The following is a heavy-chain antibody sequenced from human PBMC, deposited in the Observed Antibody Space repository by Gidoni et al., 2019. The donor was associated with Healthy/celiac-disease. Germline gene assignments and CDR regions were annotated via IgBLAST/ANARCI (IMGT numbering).Heavy chain of an antibody. V-gene: IGHV1-24*01. CDR1: GCTLTELS. Sequence: QVQMVQSGAEVKNPGASVKVACKVCGCTLTELSMHWVRQAPGKGREWMGGFDPEDGETIYAQKFQGRVTMTEDTSTDTAYMELSSLRSEDTAGYYCATVLYCGGDCYSWYFQHWGQGTLVTVSS. D-gene: IGHD2-21*02. CDR3: ATVLYCGGDCYSWYFQH. J-gene: IGHJ1*01. CDR2: FDPEDGET.